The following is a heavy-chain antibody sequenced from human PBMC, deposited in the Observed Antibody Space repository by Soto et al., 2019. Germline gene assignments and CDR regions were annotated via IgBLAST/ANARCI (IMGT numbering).Heavy chain of an antibody. CDR3: ARGRSSGYYYFDY. Sequence: QVQLVQSGAEVQKPGSSVKVSCKASGGTFSRYAISWVRQAPGQGLEWMGGIIPIFGTANYAQKFQGRVTITADESTSTASMELSSLRSEDTAVYYCARGRSSGYYYFDYWGQGTLVTVSS. CDR2: IIPIFGTA. J-gene: IGHJ4*02. V-gene: IGHV1-69*01. CDR1: GGTFSRYA. D-gene: IGHD3-22*01.